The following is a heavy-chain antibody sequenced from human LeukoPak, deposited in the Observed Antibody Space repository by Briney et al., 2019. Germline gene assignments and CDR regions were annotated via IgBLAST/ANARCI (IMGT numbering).Heavy chain of an antibody. CDR2: IRSKANSYAT. J-gene: IGHJ4*02. Sequence: PGGSLRLSCTASGLTFSGSAKHWVRQASGKGLEWVGRIRSKANSYATAYAASVKGRFTISRDDSKNTAYLQMNSLKTEDTAVYYCTSPDGYWGQGTLVTVSS. CDR1: GLTFSGSA. CDR3: TSPDGY. V-gene: IGHV3-73*01. D-gene: IGHD5-24*01.